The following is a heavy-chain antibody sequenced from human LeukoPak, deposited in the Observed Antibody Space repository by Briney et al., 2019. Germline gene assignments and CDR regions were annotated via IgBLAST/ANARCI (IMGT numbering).Heavy chain of an antibody. D-gene: IGHD3-22*01. CDR2: IYPGDSDT. J-gene: IGHJ3*02. CDR1: VYSFTSYW. Sequence: GESLKISCKGSVYSFTSYWIGWVRQPPGKGLEWMGIIYPGDSDTRYSPSFQGQVTISVDKSISTAYLQWNTLKASDTAMYYCARTDGSGSTLSFDMWGQGTMVTVSS. CDR3: ARTDGSGSTLSFDM. V-gene: IGHV5-51*01.